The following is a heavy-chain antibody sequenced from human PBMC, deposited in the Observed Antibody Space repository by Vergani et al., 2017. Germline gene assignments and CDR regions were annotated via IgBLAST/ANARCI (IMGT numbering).Heavy chain of an antibody. CDR3: AKDLTSTVTTDDSGMDV. J-gene: IGHJ6*02. CDR1: GFTFSSYA. CDR2: ISGSCGST. V-gene: IGHV3-23*01. Sequence: EVQLLESGGGLVQPGGSLRLSCAASGFTFSSYAMSWVRQAPGEGLEWGSAISGSCGSTYYSDSVKGRFTISSDNTKNTLYLQMNSLRAEDTAAYYCAKDLTSTVTTDDSGMDVWGQGTTVTVSS. D-gene: IGHD4-17*01.